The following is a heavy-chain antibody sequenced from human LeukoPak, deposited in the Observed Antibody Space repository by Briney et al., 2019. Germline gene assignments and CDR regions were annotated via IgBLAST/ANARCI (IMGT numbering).Heavy chain of an antibody. D-gene: IGHD5-18*01. CDR2: IDYRGST. J-gene: IGHJ3*02. CDR3: ARSRSGYSYDHAAFDI. CDR1: DGSISNYY. V-gene: IGHV4-59*01. Sequence: TSETLSLTCTVSDGSISNYYWSWIRQPPGTGLEWVAYIDYRGSTTYNPSLKSRVTISVDTSRNQFSLKLSSVTAADAAVYYCARSRSGYSYDHAAFDIWGQGTMVTVSS.